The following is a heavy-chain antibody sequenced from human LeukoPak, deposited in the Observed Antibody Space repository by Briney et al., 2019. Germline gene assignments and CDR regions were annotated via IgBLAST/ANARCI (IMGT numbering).Heavy chain of an antibody. CDR1: GGSLNSNSYY. CDR3: ARLSLYYYDGSGYYVLDY. J-gene: IGHJ4*02. Sequence: SETLSLTCTVSGGSLNSNSYYWGWIRQPPGKGLEWIGYIYYSGSTYYNPSLKSRTTISVDTSKNQFSLNLNSVTAADTAVYYCARLSLYYYDGSGYYVLDYWGQGTLVTVSS. V-gene: IGHV4-30-4*08. CDR2: IYYSGST. D-gene: IGHD3-22*01.